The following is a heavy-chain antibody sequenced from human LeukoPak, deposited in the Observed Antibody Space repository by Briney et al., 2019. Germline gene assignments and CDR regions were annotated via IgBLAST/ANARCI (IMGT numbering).Heavy chain of an antibody. D-gene: IGHD3-22*01. J-gene: IGHJ3*02. CDR1: GYTFTSYG. CDR3: ARDRSPYYYDSSGYYYRAFDI. Sequence: GASVKVSCKASGYTFTSYGISWVRQAPGQGLEWMGWISAYNGNTNYAQKLQGRVTMTTDTSTSTAYMELRSLRSDDTAVYYCARDRSPYYYDSSGYYYRAFDIWGQGTMVTVSS. CDR2: ISAYNGNT. V-gene: IGHV1-18*01.